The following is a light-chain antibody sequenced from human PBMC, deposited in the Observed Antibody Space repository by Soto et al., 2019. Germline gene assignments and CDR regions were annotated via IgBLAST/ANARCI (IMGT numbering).Light chain of an antibody. CDR1: QSVSSSY. Sequence: EIVLTQSPGTLSLSPGERATLSCRASQSVSSSYLAWYQQKPGQAPRLLIYGASSRATGIPDRFSGSGSGTDFNLTISRLEPEDFVVYYCQQYGSSPRVTFGGGTKVEIK. CDR2: GAS. J-gene: IGKJ4*01. CDR3: QQYGSSPRVT. V-gene: IGKV3-20*01.